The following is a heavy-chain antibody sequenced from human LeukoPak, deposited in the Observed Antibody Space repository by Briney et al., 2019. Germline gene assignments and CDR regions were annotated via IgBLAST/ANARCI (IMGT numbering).Heavy chain of an antibody. V-gene: IGHV4-31*03. J-gene: IGHJ5*02. CDR2: IYYSGST. Sequence: PSQTLSLTCTVSGGSISSGGYYWSWIRQHPGKGLEWIGYIYYSGSTYYNPSLKSRVTLSVDTSKNQFSLKLSSVTAADTAVYYCARDGAANWFDPWGQGTLVTVSS. CDR3: ARDGAANWFDP. D-gene: IGHD6-25*01. CDR1: GGSISSGGYY.